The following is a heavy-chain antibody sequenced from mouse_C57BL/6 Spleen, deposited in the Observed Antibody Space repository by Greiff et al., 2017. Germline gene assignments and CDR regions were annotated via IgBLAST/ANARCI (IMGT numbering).Heavy chain of an antibody. V-gene: IGHV1-15*01. CDR3: TREGLDYAMDY. J-gene: IGHJ4*01. D-gene: IGHD2-2*01. Sequence: VQLVESGAELVRPGASVTLSCKASGYTFTDYEMHWVKQTPVHGLEWIGAIDPETGGTAYNQKFKGKAILTADKSSSTAYMELRSLTSEDSAVYYCTREGLDYAMDYWGQGTSVTVSS. CDR1: GYTFTDYE. CDR2: IDPETGGT.